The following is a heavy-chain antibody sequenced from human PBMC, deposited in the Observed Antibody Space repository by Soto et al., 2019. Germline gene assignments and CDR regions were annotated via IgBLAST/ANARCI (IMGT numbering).Heavy chain of an antibody. V-gene: IGHV1-69*06. D-gene: IGHD5-18*01. Sequence: QVQLVQSGAEVKKPGSSVKVSCKASGGTFSSYAISWVRQAPGHGLEWMGGIIPICGTANYAQKFQGRVTITADKSTGTAYMELSSLRSEDTAVYYCASPTEPRAMVPIDYWGQGTLVTVSS. CDR1: GGTFSSYA. CDR3: ASPTEPRAMVPIDY. CDR2: IIPICGTA. J-gene: IGHJ4*02.